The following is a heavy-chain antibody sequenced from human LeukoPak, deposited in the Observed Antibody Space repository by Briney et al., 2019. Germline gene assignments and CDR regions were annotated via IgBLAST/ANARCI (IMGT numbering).Heavy chain of an antibody. CDR2: INAGNGNT. CDR1: GYTFTSYA. CDR3: ARDPVVVVAAITNWFDP. Sequence: GASVKVSCKASGYTFTSYAMHWVRQAPGQRLEWMGWINAGNGNTKYSQKFQGRVTITRDTSASTAYMELSSLRSEDTAVYYCARDPVVVVAAITNWFDPWGQGTLVTVSS. D-gene: IGHD2-15*01. J-gene: IGHJ5*02. V-gene: IGHV1-3*01.